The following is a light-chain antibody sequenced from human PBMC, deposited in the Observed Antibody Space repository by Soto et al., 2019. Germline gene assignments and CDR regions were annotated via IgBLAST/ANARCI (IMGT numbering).Light chain of an antibody. CDR3: QNYNRAPWT. Sequence: DIQMTQSPSSLSASVGDRVTITCRASEGISNYLAWYQQKPGKVPKLLIYATSTLHSGVPSRFSGSGSGTDFTLTISSLQPADVANYYCQNYNRAPWTFGQGTKEEIK. CDR1: EGISNY. J-gene: IGKJ1*01. CDR2: ATS. V-gene: IGKV1-27*01.